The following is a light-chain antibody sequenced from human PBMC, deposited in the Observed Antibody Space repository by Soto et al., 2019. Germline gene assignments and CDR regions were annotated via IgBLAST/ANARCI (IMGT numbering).Light chain of an antibody. CDR3: QQYGSSPRT. CDR2: GAS. Sequence: EIVLTQSAGTLSLSPGERATLSCRASQSVSSSYLARYQQKPGQAPRLLIYGASSRATGIPDRFSGSGSGTDFTLTISRLEPEDFAVYYCQQYGSSPRTFGQGTKVDIK. V-gene: IGKV3-20*01. J-gene: IGKJ1*01. CDR1: QSVSSSY.